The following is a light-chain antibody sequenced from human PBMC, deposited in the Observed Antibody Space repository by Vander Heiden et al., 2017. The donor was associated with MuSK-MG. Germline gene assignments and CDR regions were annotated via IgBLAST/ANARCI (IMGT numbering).Light chain of an antibody. J-gene: IGKJ2*01. CDR3: QEYNNWSLT. V-gene: IGKV3-15*01. Sequence: EIVLTQSPATMSVSTGERATLSCRASQSVSSNFVWYQQKPGQPPRLLIYWASTRATGIPARFSGSGSGTNFTLTISSLQAEDLAVYYCQEYNNWSLTFGQGTKLEIK. CDR1: QSVSSN. CDR2: WAS.